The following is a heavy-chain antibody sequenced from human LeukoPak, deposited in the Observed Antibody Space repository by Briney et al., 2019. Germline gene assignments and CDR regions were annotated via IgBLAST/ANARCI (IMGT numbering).Heavy chain of an antibody. CDR2: IHYSGST. D-gene: IGHD3-16*01. CDR1: GASISSYY. CDR3: VQVRLSGLFDP. Sequence: SETLSLTCTVSGASISSYYWTWLRQPPGKQLEWLGYIHYSGSTSYNPSLNSRVTMSLDASKNQFSLKLSSVTAADTAVYYCVQVRLSGLFDPWGQGTLVTVSS. V-gene: IGHV4-59*01. J-gene: IGHJ5*02.